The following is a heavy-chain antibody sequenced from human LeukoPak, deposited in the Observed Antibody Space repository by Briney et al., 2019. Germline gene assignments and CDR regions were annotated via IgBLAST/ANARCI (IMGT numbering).Heavy chain of an antibody. CDR2: IYYSGST. D-gene: IGHD3-10*01. CDR3: ARGWRHGSGSIGGGY. J-gene: IGHJ4*02. Sequence: PSETLSLTCSVYGGSISSYYWSWIRQPPGKGLEWIGYIYYSGSTNYNPSLKSRVTISVDTSKNQFSLKLSSVTAADTAVYDCARGWRHGSGSIGGGYWGQGTLVTVSS. V-gene: IGHV4-59*01. CDR1: GGSISSYY.